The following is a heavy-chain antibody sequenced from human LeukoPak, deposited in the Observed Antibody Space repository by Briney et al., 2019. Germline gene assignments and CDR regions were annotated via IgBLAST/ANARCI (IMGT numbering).Heavy chain of an antibody. V-gene: IGHV4-59*08. Sequence: PSETLSLTCNVSGGSISAYYWSWIRQPPGKGLEYMGYIYYSGSTDYNPSFKSRITISVDTSKNQFSLKLSSVTAADTAVYYCARHYYDTGGYYYFDYWGQGTLVTVSS. J-gene: IGHJ4*02. D-gene: IGHD3-22*01. CDR1: GGSISAYY. CDR2: IYYSGST. CDR3: ARHYYDTGGYYYFDY.